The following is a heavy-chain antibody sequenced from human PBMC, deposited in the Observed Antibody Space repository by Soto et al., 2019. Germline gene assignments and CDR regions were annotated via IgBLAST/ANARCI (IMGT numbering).Heavy chain of an antibody. V-gene: IGHV3-53*01. CDR3: AREDYYDSSGTAFDI. CDR2: IYSGGST. Sequence: PGGSLRLSCAASGFTVSSNYMSWVRQAPGKGLEWVSVIYSGGSTYYADSVKGRFTISRDNSKNTLYLQMNGLRAEDTAVYYCAREDYYDSSGTAFDIWGQGTMVTVSS. CDR1: GFTVSSNY. J-gene: IGHJ3*02. D-gene: IGHD3-22*01.